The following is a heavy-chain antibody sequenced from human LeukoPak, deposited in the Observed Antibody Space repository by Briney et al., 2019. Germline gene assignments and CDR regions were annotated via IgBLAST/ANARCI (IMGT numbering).Heavy chain of an antibody. CDR3: ARDIAASGNYFDY. V-gene: IGHV3-33*01. CDR2: IWYDGSNK. CDR1: GFTFSSYG. J-gene: IGHJ4*02. Sequence: PGRSLRLSCAASGFTFSSYGMHWVRQAPGKGLEWVAVIWYDGSNKYYADSVKGRFTISRDNSKNTLYLQMNSLRAEDTAVYYCARDIAASGNYFDYWGQGTLVTVSS. D-gene: IGHD6-25*01.